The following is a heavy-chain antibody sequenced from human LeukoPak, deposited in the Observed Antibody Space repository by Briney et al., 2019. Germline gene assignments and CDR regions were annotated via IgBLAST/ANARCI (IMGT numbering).Heavy chain of an antibody. D-gene: IGHD4-17*01. Sequence: PSESLSLTCTVSGDSISPNYWSWIRQPPGKGLEWIGYIHYTGNTNYNPSLKSRVTISVNTSKNQFSLKLSSVTAADTAAYYCARSGTATSFYYYYYMDVWGKGTTVTVSS. CDR2: IHYTGNT. CDR3: ARSGTATSFYYYYYMDV. J-gene: IGHJ6*03. V-gene: IGHV4-59*01. CDR1: GDSISPNY.